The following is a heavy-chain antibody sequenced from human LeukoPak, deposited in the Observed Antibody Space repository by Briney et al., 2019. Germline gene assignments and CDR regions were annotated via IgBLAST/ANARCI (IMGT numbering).Heavy chain of an antibody. Sequence: ASVTVSCKASGYTFTSYYMHWVRQAPGQGLEWMGIINPSGGSTSYAQKFQGRVTMTRDTSTSTVYMELSSLRSEDTAVYYCARAYYYDSSGYSDFDYWGQGTLVTVSS. D-gene: IGHD3-22*01. CDR1: GYTFTSYY. V-gene: IGHV1-46*01. CDR3: ARAYYYDSSGYSDFDY. J-gene: IGHJ4*02. CDR2: INPSGGST.